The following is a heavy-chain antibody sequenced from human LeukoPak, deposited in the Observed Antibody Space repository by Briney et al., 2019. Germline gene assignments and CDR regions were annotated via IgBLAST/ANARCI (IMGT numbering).Heavy chain of an antibody. CDR1: GGSISSGGYY. V-gene: IGHV4-30-2*01. J-gene: IGHJ3*02. D-gene: IGHD6-6*01. CDR3: ARVGGPYSSSSHDAFDI. CDR2: IYHSGST. Sequence: SQTLSLTCTVSGGSISSGGYYWSWIRQPPGKGLEWIGYIYHSGSTYYNPSLKSRVAISVDRSKNQFSLKLSSVTAADTAVYYCARVGGPYSSSSHDAFDIWGQGTMVTVSS.